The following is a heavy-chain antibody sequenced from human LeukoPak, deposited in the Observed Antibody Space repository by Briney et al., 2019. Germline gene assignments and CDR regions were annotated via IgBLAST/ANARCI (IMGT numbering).Heavy chain of an antibody. V-gene: IGHV3-30*02. Sequence: GGSLRLCCAASGFTFSTYGMHWVRQAPGKGLEWVSFIRYVGINKYYEDSVKGRFTISRDSSKNTLYLQMNSLRAEDTAVYYCARGTDTAMVIDYWGQGTLVTVSS. CDR3: ARGTDTAMVIDY. D-gene: IGHD5-18*01. CDR2: IRYVGINK. J-gene: IGHJ4*02. CDR1: GFTFSTYG.